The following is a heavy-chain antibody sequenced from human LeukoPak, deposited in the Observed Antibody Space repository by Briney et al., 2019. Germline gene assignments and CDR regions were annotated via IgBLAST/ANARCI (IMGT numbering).Heavy chain of an antibody. V-gene: IGHV3-48*01. CDR1: GFTFSSYT. CDR3: ARLAYASGSSLFDY. D-gene: IGHD3-10*01. J-gene: IGHJ4*02. Sequence: PGGSLRLSCAASGFTFSSYTMDWVRQAPGKGLEWVSYISSSSSTIYYADSVKGRFTVSRDNAKNSLYLQMNSLRADDTAVYYCARLAYASGSSLFDYWGQGTMVTVSS. CDR2: ISSSSSTI.